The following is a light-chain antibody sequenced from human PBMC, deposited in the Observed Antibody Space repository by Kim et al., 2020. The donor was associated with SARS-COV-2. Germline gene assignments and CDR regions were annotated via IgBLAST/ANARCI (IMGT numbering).Light chain of an antibody. CDR3: HARDTSDNHPV. V-gene: IGLV3-19*01. J-gene: IGLJ1*01. CDR1: SLRNYY. CDR2: GKH. Sequence: AVGPKVRIKCQGDSLRNYYARWYQQRPEQAPVLVIYGKHNRPSGIPDRFSGSSSDSTASLTITGAQAEDEADYYCHARDTSDNHPVLATGTKV.